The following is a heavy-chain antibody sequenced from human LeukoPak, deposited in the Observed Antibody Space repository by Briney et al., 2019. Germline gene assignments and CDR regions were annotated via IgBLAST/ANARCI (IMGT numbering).Heavy chain of an antibody. Sequence: GGSLRLSCAASGFTFSDFNMNWVRQAPGQGLEWVSSISSSTTYIYYADSVKGRFTISRDNAKNSLFLQMNSLRAEDTAVYYCVFEGRADAFDIWGQGTMVTVSS. V-gene: IGHV3-21*01. CDR3: VFEGRADAFDI. CDR1: GFTFSDFN. CDR2: ISSSTTYI. D-gene: IGHD3-10*01. J-gene: IGHJ3*02.